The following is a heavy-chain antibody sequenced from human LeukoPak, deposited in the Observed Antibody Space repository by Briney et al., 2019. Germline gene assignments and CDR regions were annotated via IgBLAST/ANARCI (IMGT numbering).Heavy chain of an antibody. J-gene: IGHJ4*02. D-gene: IGHD6-19*01. CDR2: IYSDGST. Sequence: PGGSLRLSCAASGFSVSSNYMSWVRQAPGKGLEWVSLIYSDGSTNYADSVKGRFTISRDSSKNTLFLQMNSLRAEDTAVYYCAKPIAVAAVFDFWGQGTLVTVSS. CDR1: GFSVSSNY. V-gene: IGHV3-66*04. CDR3: AKPIAVAAVFDF.